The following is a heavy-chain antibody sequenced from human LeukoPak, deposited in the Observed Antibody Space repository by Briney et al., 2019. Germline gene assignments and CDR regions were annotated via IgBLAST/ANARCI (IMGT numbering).Heavy chain of an antibody. CDR1: GGSFSGYY. J-gene: IGHJ4*02. CDR3: ARVVTNFWSGSPPVYFDY. V-gene: IGHV4-34*01. Sequence: PSETLSLTCAVYGGSFSGYYWSWIRQPPGKGLEWIGEIDHSGSTNYNPSLKSRVTISVDTSKNQFSLKLSSVTAADTAVYYCARVVTNFWSGSPPVYFDYWGQGTLVTVSS. D-gene: IGHD3-3*01. CDR2: IDHSGST.